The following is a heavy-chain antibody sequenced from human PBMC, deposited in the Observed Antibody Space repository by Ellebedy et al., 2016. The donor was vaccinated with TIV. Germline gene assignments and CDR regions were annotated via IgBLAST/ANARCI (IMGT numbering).Heavy chain of an antibody. Sequence: GGSLRFSXAASGVTFSSYNMNWVRQAPGKGLEWVSYISSVLTIYYADSVKGRFTISRDNAKNSLYLQLNSLRDGDTAVYYCARDSPGWSAFDIWGQGTMVTVSS. CDR1: GVTFSSYN. V-gene: IGHV3-48*02. CDR2: ISSVLTI. CDR3: ARDSPGWSAFDI. J-gene: IGHJ3*02. D-gene: IGHD3-9*01.